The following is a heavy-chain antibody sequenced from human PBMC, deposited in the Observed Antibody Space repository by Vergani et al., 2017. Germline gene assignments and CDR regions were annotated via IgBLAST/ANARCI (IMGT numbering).Heavy chain of an antibody. CDR2: ISSGGGDI. V-gene: IGHV3-23*01. CDR3: TTAWGLYYLHGEYIQY. Sequence: EVQLLESGGGLVQPGGSRRLSCAGAGFTFDTYTMAYVRQAPGKGLEWVATISSGGGDIFYADSVKGRFTISRDNSKNTLFLQMNSLKDEDTAVYYCTTAWGLYYLHGEYIQYWGRSTLVSVSS. D-gene: IGHD3-10*01. CDR1: GFTFDTYT. J-gene: IGHJ1*01.